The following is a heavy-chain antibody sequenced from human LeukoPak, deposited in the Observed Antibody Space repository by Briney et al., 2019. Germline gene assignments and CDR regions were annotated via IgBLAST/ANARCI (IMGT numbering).Heavy chain of an antibody. D-gene: IGHD2-2*01. Sequence: SETLSLTCAVSGGSISSGGYSWSWIRQPPGKGLEWIGYIYHSGSAYYNPSLKSRVTISVDRSKNQFSLKLSSVTAADTAVYYCARGPVVPAATGRFDPWGQGTLVTVSS. CDR3: ARGPVVPAATGRFDP. V-gene: IGHV4-30-2*01. CDR1: GGSISSGGYS. CDR2: IYHSGSA. J-gene: IGHJ5*02.